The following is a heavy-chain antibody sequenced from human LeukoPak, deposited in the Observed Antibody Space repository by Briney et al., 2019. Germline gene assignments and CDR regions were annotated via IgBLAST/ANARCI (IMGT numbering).Heavy chain of an antibody. CDR1: GGSFSGYY. D-gene: IGHD6-19*01. V-gene: IGHV4-34*01. Sequence: PSETLSPTCAVYGGSFSGYYWSWIRQPPGKGLEWIGEINHSGSTNYNPSLKSRVTISVDTSKNQFSLKLSSVTAADTAVYYCARGGIAVAGLDYWGQGTLVTVSS. CDR2: INHSGST. CDR3: ARGGIAVAGLDY. J-gene: IGHJ4*02.